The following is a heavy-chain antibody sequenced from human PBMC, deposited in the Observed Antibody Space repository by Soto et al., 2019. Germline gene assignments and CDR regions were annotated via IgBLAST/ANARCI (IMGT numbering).Heavy chain of an antibody. Sequence: ASVKVPCKASGYTFTSYGIIWLRESAGQGREWMGWISAYNGNTNYAQKLQGRVTMTTDTSTSTASMELRSLRSDDTAVYYCARDRYGSGSYYGEGYWGQGTLVTVSS. CDR2: ISAYNGNT. D-gene: IGHD3-10*01. V-gene: IGHV1-18*01. CDR1: GYTFTSYG. J-gene: IGHJ4*02. CDR3: ARDRYGSGSYYGEGY.